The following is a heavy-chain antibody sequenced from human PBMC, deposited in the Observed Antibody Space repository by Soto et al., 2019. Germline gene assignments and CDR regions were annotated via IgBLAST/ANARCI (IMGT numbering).Heavy chain of an antibody. CDR3: ARAADCSGGSCYSYYFDY. D-gene: IGHD2-15*01. V-gene: IGHV3-33*01. CDR2: IWYDGSNK. J-gene: IGHJ4*02. Sequence: GGSLRLSCAASGFTFSSYGMHWVRQAPGKGLEWVAVIWYDGSNKYYADSVKGRFTISRDNSKNTLYLQMNSLRAEDTAVYYCARAADCSGGSCYSYYFDYWGQGTLVTVSS. CDR1: GFTFSSYG.